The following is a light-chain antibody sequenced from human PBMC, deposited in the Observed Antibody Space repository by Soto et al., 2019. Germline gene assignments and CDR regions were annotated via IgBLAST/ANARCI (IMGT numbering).Light chain of an antibody. CDR2: EDI. V-gene: IGLV2-23*01. CDR1: SSDVGSYSL. CDR3: YTYAGGSTYL. Sequence: QSVLTQPASVSGSPGQSITISCTGTSSDVGSYSLLSWYQHHPGKAHKLIIYEDIKGPSGVSNRFTGSKSGKTASLRISGLQAEDEADYYCYTYAGGSTYLFGTGT. J-gene: IGLJ1*01.